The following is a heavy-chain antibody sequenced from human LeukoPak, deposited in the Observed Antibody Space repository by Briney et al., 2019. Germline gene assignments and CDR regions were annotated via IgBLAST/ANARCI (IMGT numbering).Heavy chain of an antibody. Sequence: SETLSLTCAVYGGSFSGYYWSWIRQPPGKGLEWIGEINHSGSTNYNPSLKSRVTISVDTSKNQFSLKLSSVTAADTAVYYCARVSPTVTGLFDYWGQGTLVTVSS. CDR3: ARVSPTVTGLFDY. D-gene: IGHD4-17*01. J-gene: IGHJ4*02. V-gene: IGHV4-34*01. CDR2: INHSGST. CDR1: GGSFSGYY.